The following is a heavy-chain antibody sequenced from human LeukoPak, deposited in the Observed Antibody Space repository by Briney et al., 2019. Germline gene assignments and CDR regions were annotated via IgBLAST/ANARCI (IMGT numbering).Heavy chain of an antibody. V-gene: IGHV3-15*01. Sequence: GGSLRLSCAASGFTFSNAWMSWVRQAPGKGLEWVGRIKSKTDGGTTDYAAPVKGRFTISRDDSKNTLYLQMNSLKTEDTAVYYCTTVQYDYVWGSYRDHYWGQGTLVTVSS. D-gene: IGHD3-16*02. CDR3: TTVQYDYVWGSYRDHY. J-gene: IGHJ4*02. CDR1: GFTFSNAW. CDR2: IKSKTDGGTT.